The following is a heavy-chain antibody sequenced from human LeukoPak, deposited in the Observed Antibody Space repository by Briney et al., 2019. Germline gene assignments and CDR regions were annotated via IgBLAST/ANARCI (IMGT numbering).Heavy chain of an antibody. CDR2: INHSGST. J-gene: IGHJ1*01. V-gene: IGHV4-34*01. D-gene: IGHD1-26*01. CDR1: GGSFSGYY. CDR3: ARGRVGLEYSQH. Sequence: SETLSLTCAVYGGSFSGYYWSWIRQPPGKGLGWIGEINHSGSTNYNPSLKSRVTISVDTSKNQFSLTLSSVTAADTAVYYCARGRVGLEYSQHGGQGPLVTVSS.